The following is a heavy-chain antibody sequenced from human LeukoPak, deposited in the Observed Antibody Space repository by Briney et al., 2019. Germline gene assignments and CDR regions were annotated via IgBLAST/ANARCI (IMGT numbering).Heavy chain of an antibody. CDR1: GLSISDQY. J-gene: IGHJ6*02. CDR3: ARDRGYAMDV. Sequence: PGGALILSCAASGLSISDQYMSWVRQAPGEGLQWVSIIQSGGYIYYGDSVKGRITVSRDNSKNTVYLQMNSLRAEDTAVYYCARDRGYAMDVWGQGATVTVSS. D-gene: IGHD1-1*01. CDR2: IQSGGYI. V-gene: IGHV3-53*01.